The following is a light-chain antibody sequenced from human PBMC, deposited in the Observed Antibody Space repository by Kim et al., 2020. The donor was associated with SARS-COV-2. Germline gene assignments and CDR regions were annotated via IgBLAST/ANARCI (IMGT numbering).Light chain of an antibody. V-gene: IGLV3-1*01. CDR2: QDS. J-gene: IGLJ2*01. CDR3: QAWDSSTVV. CDR1: KLGDKY. Sequence: SYELTQPPSVSVSPGQTASITSSGDKLGDKYACWYQQKPGQSPVLVIYQDSKRPSGIPGRFSGSNSGNTATLTISGTQAMDEADYYCQAWDSSTVVFGGG.